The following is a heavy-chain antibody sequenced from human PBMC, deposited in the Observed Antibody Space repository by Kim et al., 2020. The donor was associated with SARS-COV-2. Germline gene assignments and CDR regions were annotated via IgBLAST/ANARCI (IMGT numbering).Heavy chain of an antibody. CDR2: INHSGST. Sequence: SETLSLTCAVYGGSFSGYYWSWIRQPPGKGLEWIGEINHSGSTNYNPSLKSRVTISVDTSKNQFSLKLSSVTAADTAVYYCARGVGCSGGSCYSADYWGQGTLVTVSS. J-gene: IGHJ4*02. V-gene: IGHV4-34*01. D-gene: IGHD2-15*01. CDR3: ARGVGCSGGSCYSADY. CDR1: GGSFSGYY.